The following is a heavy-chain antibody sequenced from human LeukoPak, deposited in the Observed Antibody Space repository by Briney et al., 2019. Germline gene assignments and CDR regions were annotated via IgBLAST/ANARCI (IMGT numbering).Heavy chain of an antibody. Sequence: SVKVSCKASGGTFSSYAISWVRQAPGQGLEWMGRIIPIFGIANYAQKFQGRVTITADKSTSTAYMELSSLRSEDTAVYNCATLGGNSPSFDVFDIWGQGTMVTVFS. D-gene: IGHD4-23*01. J-gene: IGHJ3*02. CDR2: IIPIFGIA. V-gene: IGHV1-69*04. CDR3: ATLGGNSPSFDVFDI. CDR1: GGTFSSYA.